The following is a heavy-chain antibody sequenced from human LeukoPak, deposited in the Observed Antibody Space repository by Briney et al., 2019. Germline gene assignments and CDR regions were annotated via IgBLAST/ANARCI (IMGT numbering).Heavy chain of an antibody. D-gene: IGHD6-6*01. CDR1: GYTLTGYY. CDR3: ARARIAARNWFDP. Sequence: SVKVSCKASGYTLTGYYMHWVRQAPGQGLEWMGGIIPIFGTANYAQKFRGRVTITADKSTRTAYMELSSLRSEDTAVYYCARARIAARNWFDPWGQGTLVTVSS. V-gene: IGHV1-69*06. CDR2: IIPIFGTA. J-gene: IGHJ5*02.